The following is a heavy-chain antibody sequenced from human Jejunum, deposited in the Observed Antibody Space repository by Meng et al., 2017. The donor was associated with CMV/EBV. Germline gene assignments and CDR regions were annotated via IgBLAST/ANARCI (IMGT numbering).Heavy chain of an antibody. CDR3: ARGYDSRGYGTHSFDY. CDR2: IFASGNT. V-gene: IGHV4-61*02. CDR1: GDSTGSGSFY. Sequence: QRSGPWLLRPSGPLSLPCPVSGDSTGSGSFYWSWVRQPAGKGLEWIGRIFASGNTNYNPSLKSRVTISVDRSKNQFSLRLSSVAAPDTAVYYCARGYDSRGYGTHSFDYWGQGTLVTVSS. J-gene: IGHJ4*02. D-gene: IGHD3-22*01.